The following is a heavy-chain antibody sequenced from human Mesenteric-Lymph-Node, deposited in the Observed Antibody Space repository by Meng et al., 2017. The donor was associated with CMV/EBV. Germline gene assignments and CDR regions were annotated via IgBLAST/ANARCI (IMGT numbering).Heavy chain of an antibody. CDR2: IRYDGSNK. V-gene: IGHV3-30*02. CDR3: AKDRGGGYYFEY. Sequence: GESLKISCAASGFTFSSYGMHWVRQAPGKGLEWVAFIRYDGSNKYYADSVKGRFTISRDNSKNTLYLQMNSLRNDDAAVYYCAKDRGGGYYFEYWGQGTLVTVSS. D-gene: IGHD3-10*01. CDR1: GFTFSSYG. J-gene: IGHJ4*02.